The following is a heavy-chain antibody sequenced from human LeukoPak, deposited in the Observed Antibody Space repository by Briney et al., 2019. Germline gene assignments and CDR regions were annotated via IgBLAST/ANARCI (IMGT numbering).Heavy chain of an antibody. CDR3: ASGRNCSGGSCYSGDY. J-gene: IGHJ4*02. D-gene: IGHD2-15*01. Sequence: SVKVSCKASGGTFSSYAISWVRQAPGQGLEWMGGIIPIFGTANYAQKFQGRVTITADKSTSTAYMELSSLRSEDTAVYYCASGRNCSGGSCYSGDYWGQGTLVTVSS. CDR2: IIPIFGTA. V-gene: IGHV1-69*06. CDR1: GGTFSSYA.